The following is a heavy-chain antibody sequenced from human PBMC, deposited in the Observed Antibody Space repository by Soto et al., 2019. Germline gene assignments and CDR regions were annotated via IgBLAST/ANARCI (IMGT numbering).Heavy chain of an antibody. J-gene: IGHJ3*02. CDR2: IGGSGIAT. CDR1: GFTFSSYA. Sequence: GGSLRLSCAASGFTFSSYAMNWVRQALGKGLEWVSGIGGSGIATYYADSVKGRFTMSRDNSKNTLFVQMNSLRVEDTAVYYCARVDPYYASGAGALDIWGQGTMVTVSS. CDR3: ARVDPYYASGAGALDI. V-gene: IGHV3-23*01. D-gene: IGHD3-10*01.